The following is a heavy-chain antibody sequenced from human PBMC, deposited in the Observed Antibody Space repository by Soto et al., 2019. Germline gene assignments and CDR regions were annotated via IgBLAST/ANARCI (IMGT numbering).Heavy chain of an antibody. V-gene: IGHV1-3*01. D-gene: IGHD3-3*01. CDR1: GYTFTSYA. J-gene: IGHJ6*03. CDR3: ARVVSRSGYYRPYSYYYMDV. Sequence: QVQLVQSGAEVKKPGASVKVSCKASGYTFTSYAMHWVRQAPGQRLEWMGWINAGNGNTKYSQKFQGRVTITRDTSASTAYMELSSLRSEDTAVYYCARVVSRSGYYRPYSYYYMDVWGKGTTVTVSS. CDR2: INAGNGNT.